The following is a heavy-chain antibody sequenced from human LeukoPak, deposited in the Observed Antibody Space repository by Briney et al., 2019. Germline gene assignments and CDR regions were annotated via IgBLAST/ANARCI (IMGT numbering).Heavy chain of an antibody. CDR2: ISAYSGNT. V-gene: IGHV1-18*01. J-gene: IGHJ4*02. CDR3: ARTSSGVDDYGDYLLNF. Sequence: GASVKVSCKASGYSFSSYGISWVRQAPGQGLEWIGWISAYSGNTMYAQKLQGRVTMTTDKSTSTAYMELRSLRSDDTAVYYCARTSSGVDDYGDYLLNFWGQGTLVTVSS. D-gene: IGHD4-17*01. CDR1: GYSFSSYG.